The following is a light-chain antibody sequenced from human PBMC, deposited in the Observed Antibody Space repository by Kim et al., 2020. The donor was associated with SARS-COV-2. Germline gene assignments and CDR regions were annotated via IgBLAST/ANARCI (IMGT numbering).Light chain of an antibody. CDR3: QQYNSPWT. V-gene: IGKV1-5*03. J-gene: IGKJ1*01. CDR2: KAS. Sequence: DIQMTQSPSTLSASVGDRITITCRASQSISSWLAWYQQKPGKAPKLLIYKASSLASGVPSRFSGSGSGTEFTLTISSLQPDDFATYYCQQYNSPWTFGQGTKVDIK. CDR1: QSISSW.